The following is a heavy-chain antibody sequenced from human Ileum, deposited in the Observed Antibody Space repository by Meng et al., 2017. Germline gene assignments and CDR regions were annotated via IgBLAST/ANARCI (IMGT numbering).Heavy chain of an antibody. CDR2: IYYSGTT. CDR1: GGSISSCGYY. Sequence: QVQLQESGPGLVKPSQTPSLPCTVSGGSISSCGYYWSRSRQHPGKGLEWIGYIYYSGTTYYNPSLKSRVTISVDTSKIQFSLKLSSVTAADTAVYYCAREPPAAAGTGADYWGQGTLVTVSS. J-gene: IGHJ4*02. CDR3: AREPPAAAGTGADY. V-gene: IGHV4-31*03. D-gene: IGHD6-13*01.